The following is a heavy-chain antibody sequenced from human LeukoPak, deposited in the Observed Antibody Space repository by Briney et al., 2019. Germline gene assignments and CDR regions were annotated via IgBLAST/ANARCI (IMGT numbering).Heavy chain of an antibody. CDR2: ISSSGSML. Sequence: PGGSLRLPCAVSGFTFSDYYMSWVRQAPGKGLEWVSYISSSGSMLHYADSVKGRFTISRDNSKNTLYLQMNSLRAEDTAVYYCAGPLLARYDYWGQGTLVTVSS. J-gene: IGHJ4*02. CDR3: AGPLLARYDY. V-gene: IGHV3-11*01. CDR1: GFTFSDYY.